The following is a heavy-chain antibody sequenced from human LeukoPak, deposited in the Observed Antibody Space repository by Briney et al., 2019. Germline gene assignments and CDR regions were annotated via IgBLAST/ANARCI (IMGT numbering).Heavy chain of an antibody. V-gene: IGHV3-15*01. CDR1: GFTFSNAW. CDR3: ATDLLDS. J-gene: IGHJ5*01. CDR2: IKRKGDDCTA. Sequence: GGSLRLSCAASGFTFSNAWMSWVRQAPGKGLEWVGRIKRKGDDCTADYAAPGKGRFTIARDDSKSTVSLQMTSLKTEDTAVYYCATDLLDSWGRGTLVIVSA.